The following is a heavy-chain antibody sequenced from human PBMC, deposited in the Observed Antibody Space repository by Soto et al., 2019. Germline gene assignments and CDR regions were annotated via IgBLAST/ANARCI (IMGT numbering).Heavy chain of an antibody. J-gene: IGHJ6*02. Sequence: GGSLRLSCAASGFTFSSYWMHWVRQAPGKGLVWVSRINSDGSSTSYADSVKGRFTISRDNAKNTLYLQMNSLRAGDTAVYYCARDQGYSSSWYRLNYYYYYNGMDVWGQGTTVTVSS. CDR1: GFTFSSYW. V-gene: IGHV3-74*01. D-gene: IGHD6-13*01. CDR2: INSDGSST. CDR3: ARDQGYSSSWYRLNYYYYYNGMDV.